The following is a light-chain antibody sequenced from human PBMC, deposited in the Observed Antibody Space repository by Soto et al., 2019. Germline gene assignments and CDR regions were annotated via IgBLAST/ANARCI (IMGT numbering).Light chain of an antibody. J-gene: IGKJ3*01. V-gene: IGKV3-20*01. Sequence: EIVLTQSPGTLSLSPGERATLSCGASQTISSSFLAWYQQKPGQAPRLLIYRASRRAPGIPDRFSGSGSWTDFTLTISRLEPEDFAVYYCHQFGSSPLDTFGPGTKVDNK. CDR2: RAS. CDR1: QTISSSF. CDR3: HQFGSSPLDT.